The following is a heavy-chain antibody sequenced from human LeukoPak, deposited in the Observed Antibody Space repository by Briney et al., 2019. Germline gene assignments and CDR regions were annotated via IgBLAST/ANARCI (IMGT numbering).Heavy chain of an antibody. Sequence: GGSLRLSCAASGFTFSDYYMSWIRQAPGKGLEWVSAISGSGGSTYYADSVKGRFTISRDNSKNTLYLQMNSLRAEDTAVYYCAKSKFRAMVTTFDYWGQGTLVTVSS. CDR2: ISGSGGST. V-gene: IGHV3-23*01. CDR1: GFTFSDYY. J-gene: IGHJ4*02. D-gene: IGHD5-18*01. CDR3: AKSKFRAMVTTFDY.